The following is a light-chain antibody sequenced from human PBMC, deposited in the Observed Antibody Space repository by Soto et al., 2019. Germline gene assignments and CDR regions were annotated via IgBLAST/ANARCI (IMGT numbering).Light chain of an antibody. CDR1: SSDVGTYNY. V-gene: IGLV2-14*01. J-gene: IGLJ2*01. Sequence: QSALTQPTSVSGSPGQSITISCTGTSSDVGTYNYVSWYQQHPDKSPKLMIYEVTNRPSGVSNRFSGSKSGNTASLTISGLQTEDEAHYYCSSYTSTTTLVFGGGTQLTVL. CDR3: SSYTSTTTLV. CDR2: EVT.